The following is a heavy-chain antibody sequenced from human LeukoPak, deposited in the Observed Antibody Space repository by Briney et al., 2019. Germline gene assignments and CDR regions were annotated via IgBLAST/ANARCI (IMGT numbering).Heavy chain of an antibody. CDR1: GFTFSSYA. D-gene: IGHD3-22*01. J-gene: IGHJ4*02. Sequence: GGSLRLSCAASGFTFSSYAMHWVRQAPGKGLEWVAVISYDGSNKYYADSVKGRFTISRDNSKNTLYLQMNSLRAEDTAVYYCAKVLLPGRDRDIFDYWGQGTLVTVSS. CDR3: AKVLLPGRDRDIFDY. CDR2: ISYDGSNK. V-gene: IGHV3-30*04.